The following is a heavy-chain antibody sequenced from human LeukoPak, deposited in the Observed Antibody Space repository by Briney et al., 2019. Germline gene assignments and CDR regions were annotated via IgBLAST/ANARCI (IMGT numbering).Heavy chain of an antibody. CDR2: INACNGNT. D-gene: IGHD3-10*01. V-gene: IGHV1-3*01. Sequence: ASVKVSCKASGYTFTSYAMHWVRQAPGQRLEWMGWINACNGNTKYSQKFQGRVTITRDTSASTAYMELSSLRSEDTAVYHCAREDTRSGYYGMDVWGQGTTVTVSS. J-gene: IGHJ6*02. CDR1: GYTFTSYA. CDR3: AREDTRSGYYGMDV.